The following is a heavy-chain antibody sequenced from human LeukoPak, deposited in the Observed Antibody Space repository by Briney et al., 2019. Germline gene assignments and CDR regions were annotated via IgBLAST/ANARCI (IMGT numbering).Heavy chain of an antibody. CDR1: GYTFTSYG. CDR2: ISAYNGST. V-gene: IGHV1-18*01. J-gene: IGHJ4*02. Sequence: GASVKVSCKASGYTFTSYGISWVRHAPGQGLEWMGWISAYNGSTNYAQKLQGRVTMTTDTSTSTAYMELRSMRSDDTAVYYCARFADMSPDFDYWGQGTLVTVSS. D-gene: IGHD2-15*01. CDR3: ARFADMSPDFDY.